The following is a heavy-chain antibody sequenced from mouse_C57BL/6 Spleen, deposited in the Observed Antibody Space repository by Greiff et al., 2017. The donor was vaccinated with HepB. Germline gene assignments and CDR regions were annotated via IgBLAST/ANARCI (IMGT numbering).Heavy chain of an antibody. V-gene: IGHV3-6*01. Sequence: VQLKESGPGLVKPSQSLSLTCSVTGYSITSGYYWNWIRQFPGNKLEWMGYISYDGSNNYNPSLKNRISITRDTSKNQFFLKLNSVTTEDTATYYCASYDYDEKFAYWGQGTLVTVSA. CDR1: GYSITSGYY. CDR3: ASYDYDEKFAY. D-gene: IGHD2-4*01. CDR2: ISYDGSN. J-gene: IGHJ3*01.